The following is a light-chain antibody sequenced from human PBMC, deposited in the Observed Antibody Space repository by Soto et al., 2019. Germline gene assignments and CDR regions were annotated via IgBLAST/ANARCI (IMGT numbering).Light chain of an antibody. J-gene: IGKJ4*01. CDR1: QGIGVY. Sequence: DIQMTQSPSSLSASLGDRVTITFRASQGIGVYLAWFQQKPGKVPKLLIYAASTLQSGVPSRFSGSGSGTDFTLTISSLQPEDFATYYCQKYNSAPLTFGGGTKVEIK. CDR3: QKYNSAPLT. CDR2: AAS. V-gene: IGKV1-27*01.